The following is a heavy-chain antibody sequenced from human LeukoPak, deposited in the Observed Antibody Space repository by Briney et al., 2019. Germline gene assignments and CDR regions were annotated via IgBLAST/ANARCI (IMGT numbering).Heavy chain of an antibody. CDR2: ISGSGGST. Sequence: GRSLRLSCAASGFTFSSYAMSWVRQAPGKGLEWVSAISGSGGSTYYADSVKGRLIISSDNSKNTLYMQMNSLRAEDTAVYYCAKDGSEGYRSSWRYYYYYYGMDVWGQGTTVTVSS. CDR3: AKDGSEGYRSSWRYYYYYYGMDV. V-gene: IGHV3-23*01. CDR1: GFTFSSYA. D-gene: IGHD6-13*01. J-gene: IGHJ6*02.